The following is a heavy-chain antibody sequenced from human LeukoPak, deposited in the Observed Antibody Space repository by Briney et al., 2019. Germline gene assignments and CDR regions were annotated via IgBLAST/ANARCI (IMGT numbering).Heavy chain of an antibody. J-gene: IGHJ4*02. D-gene: IGHD3-10*01. V-gene: IGHV3-30*18. CDR1: GFTFSSYG. CDR3: AKSGSGYYYGSGSYLVDF. Sequence: PGGSLRLSCAASGFTFSSYGMHWVRQAPGKGLEWVAVISYDGGKRYYADSVKGRFTISRDNTNSTLYLQMNNLRAEDTAVYYCAKSGSGYYYGSGSYLVDFWGQGTLVTVST. CDR2: ISYDGGKR.